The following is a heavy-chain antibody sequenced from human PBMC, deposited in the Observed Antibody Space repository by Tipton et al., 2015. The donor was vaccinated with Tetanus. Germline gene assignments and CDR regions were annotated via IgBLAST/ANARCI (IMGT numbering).Heavy chain of an antibody. CDR3: ARTAHNWFDP. D-gene: IGHD2-21*02. CDR1: RGSINSGTFY. Sequence: TLSLTCTVSRGSINSGTFYWDWIRQPPGKGLEWIGNIYYNGNTLENPSLKGRVTLSLDKFKNQFSLNLTSVTAADTAVYYCARTAHNWFDPWGQGILVTVSS. V-gene: IGHV4-39*01. CDR2: IYYNGNT. J-gene: IGHJ5*02.